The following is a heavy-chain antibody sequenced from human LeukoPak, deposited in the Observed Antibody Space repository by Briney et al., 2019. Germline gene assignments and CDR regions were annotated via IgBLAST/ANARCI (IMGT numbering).Heavy chain of an antibody. CDR3: ARGAYCGGECPYY. Sequence: QAGGSLRLSCAASGFTFNNYWMHWVRQAPGKGLVWVSSIDTDATITSYGDPVKGRFTISRDNAKNTLYLQVNSLRAEDTAVYYCARGAYCGGECPYYCGDGDLVTVSS. J-gene: IGHJ4*01. CDR1: GFTFNNYW. D-gene: IGHD2-21*01. CDR2: IDTDATIT. V-gene: IGHV3-74*01.